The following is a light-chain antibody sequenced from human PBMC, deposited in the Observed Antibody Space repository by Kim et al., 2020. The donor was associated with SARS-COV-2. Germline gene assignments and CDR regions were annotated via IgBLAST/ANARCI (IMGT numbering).Light chain of an antibody. CDR3: QQYGSAPNT. CDR1: QSVRNNY. CDR2: DAS. J-gene: IGKJ2*01. V-gene: IGKV3-20*01. Sequence: EIVLTQSPGTLSLSPGERATLSCRASQSVRNNYLAWYQQKPGQVHRLLIYDASIRATGIPDRFSASGSGTDFTLTISRLEPEESAVYHCQQYGSAPNTFAQGTKLEI.